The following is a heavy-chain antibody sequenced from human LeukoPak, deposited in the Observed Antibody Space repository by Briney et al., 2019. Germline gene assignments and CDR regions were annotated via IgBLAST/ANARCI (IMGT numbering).Heavy chain of an antibody. V-gene: IGHV3-23*01. CDR2: ISGGGGST. CDR1: GFTFSSYA. Sequence: PGGSLRLSCAASGFTFSSYAMSWVRQAPGKGLEWVSAISGGGGSTYYGGFGKGRLTLSRGNSKNTLYLQMNSLRAEDTAVYYCAKEEVQGSDYWGQGTLVTVSS. CDR3: AKEEVQGSDY. D-gene: IGHD1-26*01. J-gene: IGHJ4*02.